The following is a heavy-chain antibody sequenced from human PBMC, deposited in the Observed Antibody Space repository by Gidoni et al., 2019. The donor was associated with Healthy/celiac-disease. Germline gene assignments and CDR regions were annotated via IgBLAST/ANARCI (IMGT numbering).Heavy chain of an antibody. CDR1: GFTFSSYS. Sequence: EVQLVESGGGLVKPGGSLSLSCAASGFTFSSYSMNWVRQAPGKGLEWVSSISSSSSYIYYADSVKGRFTISRDNAKNSLYLQMNSLRAEDTAVYYCARDLDIGGYSYGYDYWGQGTLVTVSS. J-gene: IGHJ4*02. CDR3: ARDLDIGGYSYGYDY. D-gene: IGHD5-18*01. V-gene: IGHV3-21*01. CDR2: ISSSSSYI.